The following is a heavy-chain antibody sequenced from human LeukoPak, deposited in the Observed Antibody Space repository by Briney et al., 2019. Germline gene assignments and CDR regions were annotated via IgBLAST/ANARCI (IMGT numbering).Heavy chain of an antibody. D-gene: IGHD1-14*01. CDR1: GGTFSSYA. CDR3: ARAFGVSGGTPFDY. CDR2: IIPILGIA. V-gene: IGHV1-69*04. Sequence: GSSVKVSCKASGGTFSSYAISWVRQAPGQGREWMGRIIPILGIANYAQKFQGRVTITADKSTSTAYMELSSLRSEDTAVYYCARAFGVSGGTPFDYWGQGTLVTVSS. J-gene: IGHJ4*02.